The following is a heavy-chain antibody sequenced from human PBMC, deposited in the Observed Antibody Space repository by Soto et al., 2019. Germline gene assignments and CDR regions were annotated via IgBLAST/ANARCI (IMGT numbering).Heavy chain of an antibody. CDR1: GFTFSSYS. CDR2: ISSSSSYI. CDR3: ASERKFGVVGHYGMDV. V-gene: IGHV3-21*01. D-gene: IGHD3-3*01. Sequence: PGGSLRLSCAASGFTFSSYSMNWDRQAPGKGLEWVSSISSSSSYIYYADSVKGRFTISRDNAKNSLYLQMNSLRAEDTAVYYCASERKFGVVGHYGMDVWGQGTTVTVSS. J-gene: IGHJ6*02.